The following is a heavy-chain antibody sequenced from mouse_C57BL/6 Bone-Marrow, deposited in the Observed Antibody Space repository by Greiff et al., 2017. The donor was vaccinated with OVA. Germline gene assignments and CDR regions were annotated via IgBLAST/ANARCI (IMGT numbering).Heavy chain of an antibody. V-gene: IGHV5-17*01. CDR3: ARPKRITTVVGELRYFDV. Sequence: EVKLQESGGGLVKPGGSLKLSCAASGFTFSDYGMHWVRQAPEKGLEWVAYISSGSSTIYYADTVKGRFTISRDNAKNTLFLQMTSLRSEDTAMYYWARPKRITTVVGELRYFDVWGTGTTVTVSS. J-gene: IGHJ1*03. CDR1: GFTFSDYG. CDR2: ISSGSSTI. D-gene: IGHD1-1*01.